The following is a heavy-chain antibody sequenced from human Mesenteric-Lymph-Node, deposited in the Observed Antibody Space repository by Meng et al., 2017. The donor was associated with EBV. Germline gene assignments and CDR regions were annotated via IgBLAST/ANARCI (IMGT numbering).Heavy chain of an antibody. Sequence: QVQLQQWGAGLLKPSETLSLTCAVYGGSISSSSYYWGWIRQPPGKGLEWIGNIYYSGSTYYSPSLESRVTISVDTSKNQFSLKLSSVTAADSAVYYCARRISSGWMDSWGQGTLVTVSS. D-gene: IGHD6-19*01. CDR2: IYYSGST. J-gene: IGHJ5*01. CDR3: ARRISSGWMDS. CDR1: GGSISSSSYY. V-gene: IGHV4-39*01.